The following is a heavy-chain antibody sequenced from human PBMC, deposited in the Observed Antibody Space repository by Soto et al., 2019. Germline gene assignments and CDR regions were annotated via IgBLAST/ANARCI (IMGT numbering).Heavy chain of an antibody. Sequence: PGGSLRLSCAASGFSFKDYYMTWMRQTPEKGLEWISTITSSGGNAYYAASVKGRVTISRDNAHNSLYLQMSGLRAEDTALYYCARDMYTNFLNYFDLWRQGTLVTVCS. CDR1: GFSFKDYY. D-gene: IGHD2-2*02. V-gene: IGHV3-11*01. J-gene: IGHJ5*02. CDR2: ITSSGGNA. CDR3: ARDMYTNFLNYFDL.